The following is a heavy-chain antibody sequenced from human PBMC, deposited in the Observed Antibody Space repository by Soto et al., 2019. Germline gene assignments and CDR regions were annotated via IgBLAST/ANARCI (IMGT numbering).Heavy chain of an antibody. D-gene: IGHD5-18*01. CDR1: GFTFSSYA. V-gene: IGHV3-23*01. Sequence: GGSLRLSCAASGFTFSSYAMSWVRQAPGKGLEWVSAISGSGGSTYYADSVKGRFTISRDNSKNTLYLQMNSLRAEDTAVYYCATRGGWIQLWPYDYWGQGTLVTVSS. CDR3: ATRGGWIQLWPYDY. CDR2: ISGSGGST. J-gene: IGHJ4*02.